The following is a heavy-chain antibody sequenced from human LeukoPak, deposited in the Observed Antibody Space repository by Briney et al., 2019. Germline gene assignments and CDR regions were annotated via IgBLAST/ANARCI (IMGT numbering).Heavy chain of an antibody. D-gene: IGHD2-15*01. Sequence: GGSLGLSCAASGFTFSSYAMHWVRQAPGKGLEYVSAISSNGGSTYYANSVKGRFTISRDNSKNTLYLQMGSLRAEDMAVYYCARGSSGGNYYYYYYMDVWGKGTTVTVSS. V-gene: IGHV3-64*01. J-gene: IGHJ6*03. CDR1: GFTFSSYA. CDR2: ISSNGGST. CDR3: ARGSSGGNYYYYYYMDV.